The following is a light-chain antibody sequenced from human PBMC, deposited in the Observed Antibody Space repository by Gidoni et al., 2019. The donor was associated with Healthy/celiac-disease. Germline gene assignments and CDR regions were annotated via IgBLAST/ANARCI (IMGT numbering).Light chain of an antibody. CDR1: QSLLHSNGYNY. Sequence: IVMTQFPLSLPVTPGEPASISCRSSQSLLHSNGYNYLDWYLQKPGQSPQLLIYLGSNRASGVPDRFSGSGSGTDFTLKISRVEAEDVGVYYCMQALQTPLFTFGPGTKVDIK. CDR3: MQALQTPLFT. CDR2: LGS. J-gene: IGKJ3*01. V-gene: IGKV2-28*01.